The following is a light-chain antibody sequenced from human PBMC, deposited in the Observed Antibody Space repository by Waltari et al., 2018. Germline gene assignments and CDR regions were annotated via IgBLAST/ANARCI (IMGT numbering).Light chain of an antibody. Sequence: QSVLTQPPSASGAPGQRVTTSCTGRSSHIGAGYDVHWYQQLPGTAPKLLIYDNNNRPSGVPDRFSGSKSGTSASLAITGLQAEDEADYYCQSYDRSLSGSVFGGGTKLTVL. V-gene: IGLV1-40*01. J-gene: IGLJ2*01. CDR3: QSYDRSLSGSV. CDR2: DNN. CDR1: SSHIGAGYD.